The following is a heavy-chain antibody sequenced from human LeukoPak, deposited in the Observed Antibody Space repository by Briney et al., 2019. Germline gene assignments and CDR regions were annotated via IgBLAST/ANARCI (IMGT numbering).Heavy chain of an antibody. CDR1: GFTFSSYG. D-gene: IGHD3-16*01. Sequence: PGGSLRPSCAASGFTFSSYGMHWVRQAPGKGLEWVAFIRYDGSNKYYADSVKGRFTISRDNSKNTLYLQMNSLRAEDTAVYYCAKVSWGVRLLMGDHYMDVWGKGTTVTISS. CDR3: AKVSWGVRLLMGDHYMDV. J-gene: IGHJ6*03. V-gene: IGHV3-30*02. CDR2: IRYDGSNK.